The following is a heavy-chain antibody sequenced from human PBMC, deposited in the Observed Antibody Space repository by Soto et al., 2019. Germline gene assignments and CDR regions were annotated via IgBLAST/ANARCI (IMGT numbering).Heavy chain of an antibody. J-gene: IGHJ6*02. Sequence: SQTLSPTCAKSLATFSTNIATCNCIRQSPSRGLEWLGRRYYRSKWYNDYGRSLQSRMTINTETSKNQFSLQLNSVTPEETAVYFCARGSGVPITGNGLDVWGQGTTVTVSS. CDR1: LATFSTNIAT. CDR3: ARGSGVPITGNGLDV. D-gene: IGHD3-3*01. CDR2: RYYRSKWYN. V-gene: IGHV6-1*01.